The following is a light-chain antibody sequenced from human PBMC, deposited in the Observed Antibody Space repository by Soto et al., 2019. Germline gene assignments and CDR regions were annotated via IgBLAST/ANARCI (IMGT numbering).Light chain of an antibody. CDR1: QSISDT. CDR2: GAS. J-gene: IGKJ1*01. CDR3: QQYDNWPWT. V-gene: IGKV3-15*01. Sequence: EIVMTQSPATLSVSPGGRATLSCRASQSISDTLAWYQQKPGQAPRLLIHGASTRAPGFPARFSGSGSGTDFTLTISSLQSEDFAVYYCQQYDNWPWTFGQATKVEIK.